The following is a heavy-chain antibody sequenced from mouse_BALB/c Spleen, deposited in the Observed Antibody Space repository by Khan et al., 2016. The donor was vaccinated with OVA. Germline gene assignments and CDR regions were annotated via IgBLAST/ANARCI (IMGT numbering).Heavy chain of an antibody. CDR1: GDSITTGY. V-gene: IGHV3-8*02. CDR3: ARSTYRYAFVY. CDR2: IIYTGYT. D-gene: IGHD2-14*01. Sequence: EVQLQESGPSLVKPSQTLSLTCSVTGDSITTGYWNWIRKFPGTKLEYMGYIIYTGYTYYNPSLKSQLSITRHTSNNQYYLQLNSVTDEDTATYYCARSTYRYAFVYWGQGTLVTVSA. J-gene: IGHJ3*01.